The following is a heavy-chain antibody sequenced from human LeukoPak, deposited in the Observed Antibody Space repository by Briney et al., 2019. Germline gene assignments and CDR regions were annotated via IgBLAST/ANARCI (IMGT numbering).Heavy chain of an antibody. D-gene: IGHD6-19*01. CDR3: ARAVIPAGYSSGWYYFDY. Sequence: GGSLRLSCAASGFTFSSYSMNWVRQAPGKGLELVSYLSSSSSTIYYADSVKGRFTIFRDNAKNTLYLQMNSLRAEDTAVYYCARAVIPAGYSSGWYYFDYWGQGTLVTVSS. CDR2: LSSSSSTI. J-gene: IGHJ4*02. CDR1: GFTFSSYS. V-gene: IGHV3-48*04.